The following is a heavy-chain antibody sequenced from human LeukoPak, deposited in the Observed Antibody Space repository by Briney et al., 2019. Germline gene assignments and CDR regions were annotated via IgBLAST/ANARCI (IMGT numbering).Heavy chain of an antibody. CDR1: GFTFSSYA. J-gene: IGHJ4*02. V-gene: IGHV3-23*01. CDR2: ISGSGGST. Sequence: GGSLRLSCAASGFTFSSYAMSWVRQAPGKGLEWVSAISGSGGSTYYADSVKGRFTISRDNSKNTLYLQMNSLRAEDTAVYYCAKGRRSSGFFGRVPTYYFDYWGQGTLVTVSS. CDR3: AKGRRSSGFFGRVPTYYFDY. D-gene: IGHD3-22*01.